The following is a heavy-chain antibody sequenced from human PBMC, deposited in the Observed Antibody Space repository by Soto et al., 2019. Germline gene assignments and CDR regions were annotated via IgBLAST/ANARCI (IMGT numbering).Heavy chain of an antibody. Sequence: ASVKVSCKASGYTFTNYYMHWVRQAPGQGLEWMGIINPSGGSTSYAQKFQGRVTLTRDTSTSTVYMELSSLRSEDTAMYYCASLLPSVSSYPFGEWGLGTLVTVSS. D-gene: IGHD6-6*01. CDR2: INPSGGST. J-gene: IGHJ4*02. CDR3: ASLLPSVSSYPFGE. CDR1: GYTFTNYY. V-gene: IGHV1-46*03.